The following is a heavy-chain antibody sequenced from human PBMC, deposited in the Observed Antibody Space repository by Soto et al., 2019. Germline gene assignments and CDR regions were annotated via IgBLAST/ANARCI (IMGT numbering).Heavy chain of an antibody. V-gene: IGHV3-11*01. CDR1: GFTFSDYY. D-gene: IGHD6-19*01. J-gene: IGHJ3*02. Sequence: GGSLRLSCAASGFTFSDYYMSWIRQAPGKGLEWVSYISSSGSTIYYADSVKGRFTVSRDNAKNSLYLQMNSLRAEDTAVYYCARDLTGGGWYNAFDIWGQGTMVTVSS. CDR3: ARDLTGGGWYNAFDI. CDR2: ISSSGSTI.